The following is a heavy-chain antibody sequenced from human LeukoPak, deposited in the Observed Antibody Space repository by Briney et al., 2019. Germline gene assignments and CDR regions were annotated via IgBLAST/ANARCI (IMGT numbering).Heavy chain of an antibody. CDR1: GYTLTELS. Sequence: ASVRVSCKVSGYTLTELSMNWVRQAPGKGPEWVSSISSSSSYIYYADSVKGRFTISRDNAKNSLYLQMNSLRAEDTAVYYCARGLGWLVSSDYWGQGTLVTVSS. CDR3: ARGLGWLVSSDY. D-gene: IGHD5-24*01. CDR2: ISSSSSYI. V-gene: IGHV3-21*01. J-gene: IGHJ4*02.